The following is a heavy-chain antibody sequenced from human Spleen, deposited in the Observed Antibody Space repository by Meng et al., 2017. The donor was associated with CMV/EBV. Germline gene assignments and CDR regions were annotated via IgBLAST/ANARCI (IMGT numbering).Heavy chain of an antibody. J-gene: IGHJ3*02. D-gene: IGHD3-10*01. Sequence: GGSLRLSCAASGFAVSSNYMSWVRQAPGKGLEWVSLIYSDGTTYYTDSVEGRFTISRDNSKNTLYLQMNSLRAEDTAVYYCARGMLLWLGELNAFDIWGQGTMVTVSS. V-gene: IGHV3-66*02. CDR2: IYSDGTT. CDR1: GFAVSSNY. CDR3: ARGMLLWLGELNAFDI.